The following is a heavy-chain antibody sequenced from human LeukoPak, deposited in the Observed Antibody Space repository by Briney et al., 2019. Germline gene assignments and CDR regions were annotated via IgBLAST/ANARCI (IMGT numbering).Heavy chain of an antibody. Sequence: GGSLRLSCAASGFTFSSYGMHWVRQAPGKGLEWVVVTSSDGSNKFYADSVKGRFTISRDNSKNMLYLQMNSLRAEDTAVYYCAKGGYNYAPGLDYWGQGTLVTVSS. V-gene: IGHV3-30*18. D-gene: IGHD5-18*01. CDR1: GFTFSSYG. J-gene: IGHJ4*02. CDR2: TSSDGSNK. CDR3: AKGGYNYAPGLDY.